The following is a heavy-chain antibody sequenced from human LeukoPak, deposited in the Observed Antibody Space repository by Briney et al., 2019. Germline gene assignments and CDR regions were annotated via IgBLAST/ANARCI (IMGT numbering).Heavy chain of an antibody. Sequence: SVKVSCKASGFTFTSYAVQWVRQARGQRLEWIGWIVVGSGNTNYAQKFQERVTTTRDMSTSTAYMELSSLRSEDTAVYYCAAPRGYYGSGSNYYYYMDVWGKGTTVTVSS. D-gene: IGHD3-10*01. V-gene: IGHV1-58*01. J-gene: IGHJ6*03. CDR3: AAPRGYYGSGSNYYYYMDV. CDR1: GFTFTSYA. CDR2: IVVGSGNT.